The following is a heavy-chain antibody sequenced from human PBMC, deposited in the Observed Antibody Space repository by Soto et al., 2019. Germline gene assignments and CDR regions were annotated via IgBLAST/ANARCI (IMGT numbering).Heavy chain of an antibody. V-gene: IGHV4-4*02. CDR2: IYHSGST. CDR1: GGSISSSNW. CDR3: ACTSSGWSGGFDY. J-gene: IGHJ4*02. Sequence: PSETLSLTCAVSGGSISSSNWWSWVRQPPGKGLEWIGEIYHSGSTNYNPSLKSRVTISVDKSKNQFSLKLSSVTAADTAVYYCACTSSGWSGGFDYWGQGTLVTVSS. D-gene: IGHD6-19*01.